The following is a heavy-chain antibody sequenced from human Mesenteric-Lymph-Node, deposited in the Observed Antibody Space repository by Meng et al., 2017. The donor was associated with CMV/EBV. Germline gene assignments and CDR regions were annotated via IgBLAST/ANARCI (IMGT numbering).Heavy chain of an antibody. D-gene: IGHD3-9*01. CDR3: ARDRDTDWYSPFDY. Sequence: QVQLVQPGAEVKKPGASVRVSCKASGYTFIDYYINWVRQAPGQGLEWMGRINPKTGGRSYAQNFQGRVTMTSDTSINTAYMEVNRLNSDDTAMYYCARDRDTDWYSPFDYWGPGTLVTVSS. J-gene: IGHJ4*02. CDR2: INPKTGGR. CDR1: GYTFIDYY. V-gene: IGHV1-2*06.